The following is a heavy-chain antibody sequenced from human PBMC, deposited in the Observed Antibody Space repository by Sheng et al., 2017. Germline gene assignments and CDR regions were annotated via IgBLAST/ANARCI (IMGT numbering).Heavy chain of an antibody. D-gene: IGHD3-22*01. CDR2: ISSSGIRT. V-gene: IGHV3-11*04. J-gene: IGHJ3*02. CDR1: GFSFSDYY. CDR3: ARDETPYKYDNSGYYPDAFDM. Sequence: QVQLVESGGGLVKPGGSLRLSCAASGFSFSDYYMSWIRQAPGKGLEWVSYISSSGIRTYYADSVKGRFTISRDNAKKSLYLQMNSLRAEDTAMYYCARDETPYKYDNSGYYPDAFDMWGQGTMVTVSS.